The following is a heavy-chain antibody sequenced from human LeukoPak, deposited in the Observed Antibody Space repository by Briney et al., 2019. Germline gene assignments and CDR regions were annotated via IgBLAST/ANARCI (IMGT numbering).Heavy chain of an antibody. CDR1: GFTFSSYE. CDR3: AGLCYYDSSGHPSSDY. V-gene: IGHV3-48*03. D-gene: IGHD3-22*01. J-gene: IGHJ4*02. CDR2: ISSSGRTI. Sequence: PGGSLRLSCAASGFTFSSYEMNWVRQAPGKGLEWVSYISSSGRTIYYADSVKGRFTISRDNAKNSLYLQMNSLRAEDTAVYYCAGLCYYDSSGHPSSDYWGQGTLVTVSS.